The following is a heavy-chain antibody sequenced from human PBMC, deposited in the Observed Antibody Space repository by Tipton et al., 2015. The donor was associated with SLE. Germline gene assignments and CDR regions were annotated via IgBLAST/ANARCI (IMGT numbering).Heavy chain of an antibody. D-gene: IGHD3-22*01. CDR1: GDSISRDY. J-gene: IGHJ4*02. CDR2: IYTSGST. V-gene: IGHV4-4*08. CDR3: ARAPRYYYDSSYFDY. Sequence: TLSLTCTVSGDSISRDYWSWIRQPPGGGLEWIGRIYTSGSTNYNPSLKSRVTISVDTSKNQFSLKLSSVTAADTAVYYCARAPRYYYDSSYFDYWGQGTLVTVSS.